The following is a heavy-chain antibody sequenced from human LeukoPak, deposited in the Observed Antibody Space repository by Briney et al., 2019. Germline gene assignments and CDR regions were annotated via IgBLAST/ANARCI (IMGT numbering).Heavy chain of an antibody. CDR1: GFTFSSYA. CDR3: ARDRRADTYYYDSSGSKLFVY. D-gene: IGHD3-22*01. V-gene: IGHV3-30-3*01. CDR2: ISYDGSNK. Sequence: GRSLRLSCAASGFTFSSYAMHWVRQAPGKGLEWVAVISYDGSNKYYADSVKGRFTISRDNSKNTLYLQMNSLRAEDTAVYYCARDRRADTYYYDSSGSKLFVYWGQGTLVTVSS. J-gene: IGHJ4*02.